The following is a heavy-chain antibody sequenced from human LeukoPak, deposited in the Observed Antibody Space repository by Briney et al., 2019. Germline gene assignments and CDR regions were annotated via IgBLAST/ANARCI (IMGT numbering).Heavy chain of an antibody. J-gene: IGHJ4*02. CDR1: GFTFSSYG. D-gene: IGHD2-21*02. CDR2: ISGSGGST. V-gene: IGHV3-23*01. Sequence: PGGSLRLSCAASGFTFSSYGMSWVRQAPGKGLEWVSAISGSGGSTYYADSVKGRFTISRDNAKNTLYLQMNSLRAEDTAVYYCARDGGGLHYWGQGTLVTVSS. CDR3: ARDGGGLHY.